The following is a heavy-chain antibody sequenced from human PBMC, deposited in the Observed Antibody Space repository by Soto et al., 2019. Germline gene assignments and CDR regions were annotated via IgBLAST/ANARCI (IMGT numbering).Heavy chain of an antibody. CDR1: GFTFTNYA. CDR2: ISGSGGST. V-gene: IGHV3-23*01. Sequence: EVQLLESGGGLVQPGGSLRLSCAASGFTFTNYAMNWVRQAPGKGLEWVSSISGSGGSTYYADSVKGRFTISRDNSKNTLYLQMNSLRAEDTAVYYCAKDEGDMVRGVISYFDYWGQGTLVTVSS. J-gene: IGHJ4*02. CDR3: AKDEGDMVRGVISYFDY. D-gene: IGHD3-10*01.